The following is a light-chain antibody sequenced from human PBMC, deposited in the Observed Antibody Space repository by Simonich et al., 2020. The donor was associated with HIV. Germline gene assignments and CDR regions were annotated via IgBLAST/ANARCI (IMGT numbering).Light chain of an antibody. CDR2: AAS. Sequence: DIQLTQSPSFLSASVGDRVTITCRASQGISSYLAWYQQKPGKAPKLLSYAASTLQSGVPSRCSGSGSGTEFTLTISSLQPEDFATYYCQQLNSYLALTFGGGTKVEIK. CDR3: QQLNSYLALT. J-gene: IGKJ4*01. CDR1: QGISSY. V-gene: IGKV1-9*01.